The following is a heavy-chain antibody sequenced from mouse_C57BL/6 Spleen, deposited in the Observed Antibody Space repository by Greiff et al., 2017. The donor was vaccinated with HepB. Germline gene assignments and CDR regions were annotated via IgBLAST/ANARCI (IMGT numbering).Heavy chain of an antibody. CDR2: IWGVGST. V-gene: IGHV2-6*01. CDR3: ATYYSNYGFAY. CDR1: GFSLTSYG. Sequence: VQGVESGPGLVAPSQSLSITCTVSGFSLTSYGVDWVRQSPGKGLEWLGVIWGVGSTTYNSALKSRLSISKDNSKSQVFLKMNSLQTEDTAMYYGATYYSNYGFAYWGQGTLVTVSA. D-gene: IGHD2-5*01. J-gene: IGHJ3*01.